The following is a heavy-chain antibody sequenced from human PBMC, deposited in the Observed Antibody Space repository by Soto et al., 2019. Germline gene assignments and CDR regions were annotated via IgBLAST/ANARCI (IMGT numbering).Heavy chain of an antibody. V-gene: IGHV3-23*01. J-gene: IGHJ6*03. D-gene: IGHD1-26*01. CDR3: AKGALVGIRNPGYYYYIDV. CDR2: ISGSGGST. Sequence: EVQLLDSGGGLVQPGGSLRLSCAASGFTFNTYAMSWVRQAPGKGLEWVSAISGSGGSTYYADSVKGRFTISRDNSKNTLYLQMNSLRAEDTDVYYFAKGALVGIRNPGYYYYIDVWGKGTTVTVSS. CDR1: GFTFNTYA.